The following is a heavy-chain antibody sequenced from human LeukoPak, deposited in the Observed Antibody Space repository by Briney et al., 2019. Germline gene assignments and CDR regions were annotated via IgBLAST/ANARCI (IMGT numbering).Heavy chain of an antibody. J-gene: IGHJ3*02. Sequence: ASVKVSCKASGYTFTNYGINWVRQAPGQGLEWMGGIIPIFGTANYAQKFQGRVTITADESTSTAYMELSSLRSEDTAVYYCARVECSSTSCYLDAFDIWGQGTMVTVSS. V-gene: IGHV1-69*13. D-gene: IGHD2-2*01. CDR3: ARVECSSTSCYLDAFDI. CDR2: IIPIFGTA. CDR1: GYTFTNYG.